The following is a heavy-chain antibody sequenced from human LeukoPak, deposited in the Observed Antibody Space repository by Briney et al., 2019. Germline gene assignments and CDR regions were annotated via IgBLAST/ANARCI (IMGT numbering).Heavy chain of an antibody. J-gene: IGHJ5*02. Sequence: SETLSLTCAVYGGSFSGYYWTWIRQPPGKGLEWIGEINHSGSTNYNPSLKSRVTISVDTSKSQFSLKLSSVTAADTAIYFCARRGLRFLESVKYSWFDPWGQGTLVTVSS. CDR1: GGSFSGYY. CDR2: INHSGST. D-gene: IGHD3-3*01. V-gene: IGHV4-34*01. CDR3: ARRGLRFLESVKYSWFDP.